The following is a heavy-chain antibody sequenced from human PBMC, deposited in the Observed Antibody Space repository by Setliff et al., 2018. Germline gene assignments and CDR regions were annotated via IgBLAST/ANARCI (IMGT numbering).Heavy chain of an antibody. CDR3: LRIRLVPHGHS. V-gene: IGHV4-4*08. CDR1: GASISSHA. CDR2: LYTSGST. Sequence: SETLSLTCNVSGASISSHAWSWIRQPPGKRLEYIGYLYTSGSTNYNPSLKSRVTMSVDTSKNQLSLKLTFVTAADTAIYYCLRIRLVPHGHSWGQGTLVTVSS. D-gene: IGHD2-15*01. J-gene: IGHJ4*02.